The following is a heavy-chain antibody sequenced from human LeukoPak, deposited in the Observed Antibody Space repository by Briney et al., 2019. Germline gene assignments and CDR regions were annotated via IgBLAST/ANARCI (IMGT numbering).Heavy chain of an antibody. J-gene: IGHJ4*02. CDR3: ARGSVFTPPPFDY. CDR2: ISYDGSNK. CDR1: GFTFSSYA. D-gene: IGHD2-15*01. V-gene: IGHV3-30-3*01. Sequence: PGGSLRLSCAASGFTFSSYAMHWVRQAPGKGLEWVAVISYDGSNKYYADSVKGRFTISRDSSTLFLQMNSLRTEDTAVYYCARGSVFTPPPFDYWGQGTLVTVSS.